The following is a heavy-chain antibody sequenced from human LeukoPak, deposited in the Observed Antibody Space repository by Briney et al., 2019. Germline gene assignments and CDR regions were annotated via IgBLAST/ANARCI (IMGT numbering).Heavy chain of an antibody. Sequence: GGSLRPSCAASGFTFDVYGMSWVRQAPGKGLEWVSGINWNGGSTGYADSVKGRFTISRDNAKNSLYLQMNSLRAEDTALYYCARDQQLGLDYWGQGTLVTVSS. CDR3: ARDQQLGLDY. CDR2: INWNGGST. V-gene: IGHV3-20*04. D-gene: IGHD6-6*01. CDR1: GFTFDVYG. J-gene: IGHJ4*02.